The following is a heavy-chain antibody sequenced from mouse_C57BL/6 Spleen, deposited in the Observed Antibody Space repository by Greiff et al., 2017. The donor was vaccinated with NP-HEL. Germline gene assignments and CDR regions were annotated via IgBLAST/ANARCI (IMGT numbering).Heavy chain of an antibody. D-gene: IGHD2-3*01. V-gene: IGHV1-82*01. CDR1: GYAFSSSW. J-gene: IGHJ4*01. Sequence: VKLMESGPELVKPGASVKISCKASGYAFSSSWMNWVKQRPGKGLEWIGRIYPGDGDTNYNGKFKGKATLTADKSSSTAYMQLSSLTSEDSAVYVCENDEGAMDKWGKGTSVTVSS. CDR3: ENDEGAMDK. CDR2: IYPGDGDT.